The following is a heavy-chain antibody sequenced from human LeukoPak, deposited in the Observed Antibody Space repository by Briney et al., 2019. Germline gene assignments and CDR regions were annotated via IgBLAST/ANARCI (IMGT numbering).Heavy chain of an antibody. D-gene: IGHD6-13*01. CDR1: GFTFSTYS. V-gene: IGHV3-21*01. CDR3: AKAAPSIAAAGIMPLY. Sequence: GGSLRLSCAASGFTFSTYSMNWVRQAPGKGLEWVSSISSSSSYIYYADSVKGRFTISRDNAKNSLYLQMNSLRAEDTAVYYCAKAAPSIAAAGIMPLYWGQGTLVTVSS. CDR2: ISSSSSYI. J-gene: IGHJ4*02.